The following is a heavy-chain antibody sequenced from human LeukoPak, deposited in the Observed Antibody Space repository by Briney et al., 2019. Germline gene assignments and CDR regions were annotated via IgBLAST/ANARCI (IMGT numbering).Heavy chain of an antibody. V-gene: IGHV3-74*01. D-gene: IGHD3-16*01. CDR3: ARGAAQGDFDY. CDR1: GFTFSIAW. Sequence: PGGSLRLSCAAPGFTFSIAWMHWVRQVPGKGLVWVSRITSDGSGTSYVDSVKGRFTISRDNAKNTVYLQMDSLRPEDTAVYYCARGAAQGDFDYWGQGTLVTVSS. CDR2: ITSDGSGT. J-gene: IGHJ4*02.